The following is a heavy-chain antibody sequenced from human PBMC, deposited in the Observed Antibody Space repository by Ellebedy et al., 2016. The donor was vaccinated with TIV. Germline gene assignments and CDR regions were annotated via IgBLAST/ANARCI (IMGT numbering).Heavy chain of an antibody. Sequence: SVKVSCXASGGTFSSYAISWVRQAPGQGLEWMGGIIPIFGTANYAQKFQGRVTITADESTSTAYMELSSLRSEDTAVYYCARVQGGRFGAGDAFDIWGQGTMVTVSS. V-gene: IGHV1-69*13. D-gene: IGHD3-10*01. J-gene: IGHJ3*02. CDR2: IIPIFGTA. CDR1: GGTFSSYA. CDR3: ARVQGGRFGAGDAFDI.